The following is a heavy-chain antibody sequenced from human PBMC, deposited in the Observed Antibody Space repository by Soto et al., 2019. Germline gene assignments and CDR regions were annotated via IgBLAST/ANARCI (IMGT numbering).Heavy chain of an antibody. D-gene: IGHD3-22*01. V-gene: IGHV4-34*01. J-gene: IGHJ1*01. CDR2: INHSGNT. Sequence: QVQLQQWGAGLLKPSETLSLTCAVYGGSFSGYYWSWIRQPPGKGLEWIGEINHSGNTNYNPSLKSRVTISVDTSRNQFSLKLSSVTAADTAVYYCARGATYYYDSSGYYYVAEYFQHWGQGTLVTVSS. CDR1: GGSFSGYY. CDR3: ARGATYYYDSSGYYYVAEYFQH.